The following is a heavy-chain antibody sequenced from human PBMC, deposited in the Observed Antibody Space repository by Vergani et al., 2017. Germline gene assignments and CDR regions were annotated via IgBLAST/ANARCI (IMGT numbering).Heavy chain of an antibody. CDR1: GFNFEDYA. CDR2: ISWNSDYI. J-gene: IGHJ4*02. V-gene: IGHV3-9*01. CDR3: AKGQVTTSAGNFDF. D-gene: IGHD6-13*01. Sequence: EVQLVESGGHLAQPGRSLTLSCAASGFNFEDYAMHWVRQTPDRGLGWISGISWNSDYIGYADSVKGRFSISRDNAKTSLFLEMNSLRVDDTAIYYCAKGQVTTSAGNFDFWGRGTLVTVSS.